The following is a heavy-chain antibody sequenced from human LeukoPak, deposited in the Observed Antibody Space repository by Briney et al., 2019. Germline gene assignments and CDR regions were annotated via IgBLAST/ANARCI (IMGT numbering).Heavy chain of an antibody. Sequence: ASVKVSCKASGYTFTGYYMHWVRQAPGQGLGWMGWINPNSGGTNYAQKFQGRVTMTRDTSISTAYMELSRLRSDDTAVYYCARVSDFWSGYFYGMDVWGQGTTVTVSS. CDR3: ARVSDFWSGYFYGMDV. CDR1: GYTFTGYY. J-gene: IGHJ6*02. V-gene: IGHV1-2*02. CDR2: INPNSGGT. D-gene: IGHD3-3*01.